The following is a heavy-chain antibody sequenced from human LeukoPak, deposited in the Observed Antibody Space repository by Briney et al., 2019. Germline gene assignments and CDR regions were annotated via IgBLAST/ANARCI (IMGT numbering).Heavy chain of an antibody. D-gene: IGHD7-27*01. V-gene: IGHV1-69*05. CDR3: ARVRAGDRGLYYFDY. CDR2: IIPILGTA. CDR1: GGTFSSYA. J-gene: IGHJ4*02. Sequence: GASVKVSCKASGGTFSSYAISWVRQAPGQGLEWMGGIIPILGTANYAQKFQGRVTITTDESTCTAYMELSSLRSEDTAVYYCARVRAGDRGLYYFDYWGQGTLVTVSS.